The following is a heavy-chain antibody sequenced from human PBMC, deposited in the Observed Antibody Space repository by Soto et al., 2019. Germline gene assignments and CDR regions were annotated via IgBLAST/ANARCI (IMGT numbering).Heavy chain of an antibody. CDR1: GFTFSSYA. D-gene: IGHD5-18*01. CDR2: ISGSGGST. V-gene: IGHV3-23*01. J-gene: IGHJ4*02. CDR3: AKEQVDDAPGELWLFQYTFDY. Sequence: QPGGSLRLSCAASGFTFSSYAMSWVRQAPGKGLEWVSAISGSGGSTYYADSVKGRFTISRDNSKNTLYLQMNSLRAEDTAVYYCAKEQVDDAPGELWLFQYTFDYWGQGTLVTVSS.